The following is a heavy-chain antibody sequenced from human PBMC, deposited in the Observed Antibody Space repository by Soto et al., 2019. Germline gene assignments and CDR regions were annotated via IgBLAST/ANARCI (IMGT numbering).Heavy chain of an antibody. CDR2: IYYSGST. CDR3: ARGGGYVGMDV. V-gene: IGHV4-59*01. CDR1: GGSISSYY. J-gene: IGHJ6*04. Sequence: SETLSLTCTVSGGSISSYYWSWIRQPPGKGLEWIGYIYYSGSTNYNPSLKSRVTISVDTSKNQFSLKLSSVTAADTAVYYCARGGGYVGMDVWGKGTTVTVSS. D-gene: IGHD5-12*01.